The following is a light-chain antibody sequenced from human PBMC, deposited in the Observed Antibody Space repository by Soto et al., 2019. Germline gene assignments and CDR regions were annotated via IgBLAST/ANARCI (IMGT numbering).Light chain of an antibody. CDR3: QHFGGTTFT. V-gene: IGKV3-20*01. J-gene: IGKJ5*01. CDR2: GAS. Sequence: IVLTQSPGTLSLSPWEGATLSCRASQSVSSSYIAWYQQRPGQTPSLLIYGASTRATGIPDRFSGSGSGTHFTHTISRLEPGDFAVYYCQHFGGTTFTFGQGTRLEIK. CDR1: QSVSSSY.